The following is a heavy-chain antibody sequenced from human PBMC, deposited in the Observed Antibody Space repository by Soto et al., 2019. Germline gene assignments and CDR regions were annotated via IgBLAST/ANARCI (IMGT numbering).Heavy chain of an antibody. D-gene: IGHD2-2*01. CDR1: GGSISSGGYY. V-gene: IGHV4-31*03. J-gene: IGHJ5*02. CDR3: ARGVHIVVVPAAIPVGGWFDP. Sequence: PSDTPSLTCTVSGGSISSGGYYWSWIRQHPGKGLEWIGYIYYSGSTYYNPSLKSRVTISVDTSKNQFSLKLSSVTAADTAVYYCARGVHIVVVPAAIPVGGWFDPWGQGTLVTVSS. CDR2: IYYSGST.